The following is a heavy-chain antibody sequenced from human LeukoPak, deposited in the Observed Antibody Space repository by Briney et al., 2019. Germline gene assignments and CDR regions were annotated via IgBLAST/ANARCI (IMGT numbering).Heavy chain of an antibody. J-gene: IGHJ4*02. D-gene: IGHD1-26*01. V-gene: IGHV3-48*04. CDR2: ISGSSITI. CDR3: ARDRRGSYSFDY. CDR1: GFTFSSYS. Sequence: GGSLRLSCAASGFTFSSYSMNWVRQVPGKGLEWVSYISGSSITIYYADSVKGRFTISRDNAENSLYLQMNSLRAEDTAVYYCARDRRGSYSFDYWGQGTLVTVSS.